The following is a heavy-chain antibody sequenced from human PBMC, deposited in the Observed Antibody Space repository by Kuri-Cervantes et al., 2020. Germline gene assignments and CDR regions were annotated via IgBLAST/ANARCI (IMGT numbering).Heavy chain of an antibody. J-gene: IGHJ6*03. CDR3: ARDGLPYYYYYYMDV. Sequence: ETLSLTCAASGFTFSSYEMNWVRQAPGKGLEWVSSISSSSSYIYYADSVKGRFTISRDNAKNSLYLQMNSLRAEDTAVYYCARDGLPYYYYYYMDVWGKGTTVTVSS. V-gene: IGHV3-21*01. D-gene: IGHD3/OR15-3a*01. CDR1: GFTFSSYE. CDR2: ISSSSSYI.